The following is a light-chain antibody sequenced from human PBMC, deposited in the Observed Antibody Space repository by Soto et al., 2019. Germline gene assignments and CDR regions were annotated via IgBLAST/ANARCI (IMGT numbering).Light chain of an antibody. CDR2: DTS. J-gene: IGKJ1*01. CDR3: QQYQNSPRT. V-gene: IGKV3-20*01. Sequence: ETVLTQSPGTLSLSPEERATVSCRASQSVGGNSLAWYQQRPGQAPRLLIYDTSKRATGIPDRFSGSGSGTDFTLTISRLEPADFAVYYCQQYQNSPRTFGQGTKVEIK. CDR1: QSVGGNS.